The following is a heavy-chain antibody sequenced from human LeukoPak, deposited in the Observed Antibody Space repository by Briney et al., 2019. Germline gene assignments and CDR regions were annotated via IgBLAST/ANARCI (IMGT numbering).Heavy chain of an antibody. V-gene: IGHV1-46*01. CDR1: GFTFTSYH. D-gene: IGHD6-19*01. Sequence: GGSLRLSCAASGFTFTSYHMHWVRQAPGQGLEWMVIINPSGGSTRYAQKFQGRVTMTRDTSRSTVYMELSGLRSEDTAVYYCARSVYTRIAVTEGATNWFDPWGQGTLVTVSS. CDR3: ARSVYTRIAVTEGATNWFDP. J-gene: IGHJ5*02. CDR2: INPSGGST.